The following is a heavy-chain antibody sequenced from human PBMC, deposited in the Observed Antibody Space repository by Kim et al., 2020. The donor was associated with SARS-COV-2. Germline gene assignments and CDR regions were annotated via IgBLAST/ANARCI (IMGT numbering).Heavy chain of an antibody. D-gene: IGHD1-7*01. CDR1: GDSVSSNSAA. CDR2: TYYRSKWYN. Sequence: SQTLSLTCAISGDSVSSNSAAWNWIRQSPSRGLEWLGRTYYRSKWYNDYAVSVKSRITINPDTSKNQFSLQLNSVTPEDTAVYYCARDRVYNWNSPPYYYYGMDVWGPGTTVTVSS. V-gene: IGHV6-1*01. J-gene: IGHJ6*02. CDR3: ARDRVYNWNSPPYYYYGMDV.